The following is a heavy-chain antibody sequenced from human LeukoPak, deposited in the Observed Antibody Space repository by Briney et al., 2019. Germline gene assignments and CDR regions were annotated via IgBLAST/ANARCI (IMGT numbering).Heavy chain of an antibody. D-gene: IGHD1-26*01. Sequence: GGSLRLSCAASGFTFSSYSMNWVRQAPGKGLEWVSYISSSSSTIYYADSVKGRFTISRDNAKNSLYLQMNSLRAEDTAVYYCAKGRGWEASYYYYYMDVWGKGTTVTISS. CDR3: AKGRGWEASYYYYYMDV. V-gene: IGHV3-48*01. CDR2: ISSSSSTI. CDR1: GFTFSSYS. J-gene: IGHJ6*03.